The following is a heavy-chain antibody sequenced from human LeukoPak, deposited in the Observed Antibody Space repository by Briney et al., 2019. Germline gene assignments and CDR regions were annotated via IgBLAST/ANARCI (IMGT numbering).Heavy chain of an antibody. Sequence: GGSLRLSCAASGFTFSSYEMNWVRQAPGKGLEWVSYISSSGSTIYYADSVKGRFTISRDNSRNTLYLQMNSLRAEDSAVYYCARGLHRRCSGGICYQPFDYWGQGTLVTVSS. CDR3: ARGLHRRCSGGICYQPFDY. J-gene: IGHJ4*02. CDR1: GFTFSSYE. D-gene: IGHD2-15*01. V-gene: IGHV3-48*03. CDR2: ISSSGSTI.